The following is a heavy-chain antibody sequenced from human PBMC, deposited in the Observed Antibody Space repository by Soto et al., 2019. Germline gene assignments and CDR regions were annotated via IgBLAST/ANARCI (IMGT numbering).Heavy chain of an antibody. CDR2: ISYDGSNK. Sequence: QVQLVESGGGVVQPGRSLRLSCAASRFTFSTYAMQWVRQAPGKGLEWVAVISYDGSNKYYADSVKGRFTISRDNSKNTLYLQMNSLRAEDTAVYYCARDYDYWGQGTLVTVSS. V-gene: IGHV3-30-3*01. CDR3: ARDYDY. J-gene: IGHJ4*02. CDR1: RFTFSTYA.